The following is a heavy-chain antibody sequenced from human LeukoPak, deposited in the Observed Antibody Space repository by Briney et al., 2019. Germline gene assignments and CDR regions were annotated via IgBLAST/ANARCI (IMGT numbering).Heavy chain of an antibody. CDR3: ARRRAGRDWFDP. J-gene: IGHJ5*02. V-gene: IGHV4-39*01. D-gene: IGHD6-19*01. CDR2: IYDSGNT. CDR1: GGSIRSSYYY. Sequence: SETLSLTCTVSGGSIRSSYYYWGWIRQPPGKGLEWIGSIYDSGNTYYNPSLKSRVTISVDTSKNQFSLKLSSVTATDTAVYYCARRRAGRDWFDPWGQGTLVTVSS.